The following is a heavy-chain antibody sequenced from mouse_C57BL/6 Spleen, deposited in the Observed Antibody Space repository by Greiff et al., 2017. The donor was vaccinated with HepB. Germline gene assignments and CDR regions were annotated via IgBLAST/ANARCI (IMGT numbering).Heavy chain of an antibody. CDR2: ISSGSSTI. CDR3: AKDYRGYSYFDY. J-gene: IGHJ2*01. CDR1: GFTFSDYG. D-gene: IGHD2-12*01. V-gene: IGHV5-17*01. Sequence: EVMLVESGGGLVKPGGSLKLSCAASGFTFSDYGMHWVRQAPEKGLEWVAYISSGSSTIYYADTVKGRFTISRDNAKNTLFLQMTSLRSEDTAMYYCAKDYRGYSYFDYWGQGTTLTVSS.